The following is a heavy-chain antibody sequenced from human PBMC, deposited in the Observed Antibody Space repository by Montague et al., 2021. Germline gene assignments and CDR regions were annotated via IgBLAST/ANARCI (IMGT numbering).Heavy chain of an antibody. CDR3: AKQDYFVSGTSYKGFDY. J-gene: IGHJ4*02. V-gene: IGHV4-59*08. CDR2: MFYGGAT. CDR1: SGSIFHSH. D-gene: IGHD3-10*01. Sequence: SETLSLTCTVSSGSIFHSHWSWVRQPPGKGLEWLGSMFYGGATSNNPSLKSRVTMSIDKSTNQFSLKLSFVTAADTAVYYCAKQDYFVSGTSYKGFDYWGQGILVTVSS.